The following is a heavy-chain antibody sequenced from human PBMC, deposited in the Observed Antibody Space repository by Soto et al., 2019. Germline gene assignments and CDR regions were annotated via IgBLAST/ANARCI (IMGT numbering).Heavy chain of an antibody. CDR1: GGTFSSYA. Sequence: QVQLVQSGAEVKKPGSSVKVSCKASGGTFSSYAISWVRQAPGQGLEWMGGIIPIFGTANYAQKFQGRVRINXXEXTSXAYKELSSLRSEETAVYYCASTATVTPGGRGWFDPWGQGTLVTVSS. D-gene: IGHD4-17*01. V-gene: IGHV1-69*05. CDR3: ASTATVTPGGRGWFDP. J-gene: IGHJ5*02. CDR2: IIPIFGTA.